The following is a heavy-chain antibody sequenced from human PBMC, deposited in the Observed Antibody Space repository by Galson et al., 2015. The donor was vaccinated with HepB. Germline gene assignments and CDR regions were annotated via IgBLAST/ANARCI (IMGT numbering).Heavy chain of an antibody. CDR3: ASSYNDFWSGYYHY. V-gene: IGHV3-48*03. Sequence: SLRLSCAASGFSFSSYEMSWVRQAPGRGLQWVSYINNGGTIMYYADSVKGRFTISRDNAKNSLYLQMNSLRTEDTAVYYCASSYNDFWSGYYHYWGQGTQVTVSS. CDR1: GFSFSSYE. CDR2: INNGGTIM. J-gene: IGHJ4*02. D-gene: IGHD3-3*01.